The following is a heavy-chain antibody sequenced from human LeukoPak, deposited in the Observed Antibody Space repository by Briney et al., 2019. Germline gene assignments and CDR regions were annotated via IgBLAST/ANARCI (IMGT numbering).Heavy chain of an antibody. CDR1: GFTFRSSW. CDR3: ARVVPYYSDSSGYALDY. CDR2: ISPSSSYI. J-gene: IGHJ4*02. D-gene: IGHD3-22*01. Sequence: GGSLRLSCAASGFTFRSSWMHWVRQAPGKGLEWVSSISPSSSYIYYADSVNGRFTISRDNAKNSLYLQMNSLRAEDTAVYYCARVVPYYSDSSGYALDYWGQGALVTVSS. V-gene: IGHV3-21*01.